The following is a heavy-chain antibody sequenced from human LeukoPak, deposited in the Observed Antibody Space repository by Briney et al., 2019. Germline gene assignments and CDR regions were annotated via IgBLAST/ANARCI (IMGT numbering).Heavy chain of an antibody. D-gene: IGHD1-26*01. CDR2: ITPVINTA. Sequence: GASVKVSCKTSGGTFLSHTFSWVRQAPGQGLEWMGKITPVINTANYAQTFQGRVSIYADKSTTTVYMDLSGLRPDDTAVYYCARVNLRGSNYNWFDPWGQGTPVTVAS. CDR1: GGTFLSHT. J-gene: IGHJ5*02. CDR3: ARVNLRGSNYNWFDP. V-gene: IGHV1-69*08.